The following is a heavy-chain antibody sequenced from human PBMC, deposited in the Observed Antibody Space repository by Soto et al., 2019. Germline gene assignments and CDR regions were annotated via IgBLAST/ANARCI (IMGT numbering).Heavy chain of an antibody. CDR2: IIPIFGTA. J-gene: IGHJ5*02. CDR1: GGTFSSYA. CDR3: AAAVDTAIALNCFDP. V-gene: IGHV1-69*06. D-gene: IGHD5-18*01. Sequence: ASVKVSCKASGGTFSSYAISWVRQAPGQGLEWMGGIIPIFGTANYAQKFQGRVTITADKSTSTAYMELSSLSSEDTAVYYCAAAVDTAIALNCFDPWGHLTLVTVSS.